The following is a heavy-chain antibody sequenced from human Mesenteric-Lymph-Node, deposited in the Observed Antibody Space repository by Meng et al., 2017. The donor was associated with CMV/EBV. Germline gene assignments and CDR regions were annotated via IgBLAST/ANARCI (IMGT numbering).Heavy chain of an antibody. D-gene: IGHD3-9*01. CDR1: GYTFTGYY. V-gene: IGHV1-8*03. J-gene: IGHJ4*02. CDR3: ARDMDVLTGYHDY. CDR2: MNPNSGNT. Sequence: ASVKVSCKASGYTFTGYYIHWVRQAPGQGLEWMGWMNPNSGNTGYAQKFQGRVTITRNTSISTAYMELSSLRSEDTAVYYCARDMDVLTGYHDYWGQGTLVTVSS.